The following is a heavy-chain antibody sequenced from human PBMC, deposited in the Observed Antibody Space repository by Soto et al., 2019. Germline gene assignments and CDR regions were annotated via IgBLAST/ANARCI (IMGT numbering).Heavy chain of an antibody. D-gene: IGHD3-10*01. CDR2: ISSSSSTI. Sequence: GGSLRLSCAASGFTFSSYSMNWVRQAPGKGLEWVSYISSSSSTIYYADSVKGRFTISRDNAKNSLYLQMNSLRAEDTAVYYCAREARDGIDYWGQGTLVTVSS. CDR3: AREARDGIDY. CDR1: GFTFSSYS. J-gene: IGHJ4*02. V-gene: IGHV3-48*01.